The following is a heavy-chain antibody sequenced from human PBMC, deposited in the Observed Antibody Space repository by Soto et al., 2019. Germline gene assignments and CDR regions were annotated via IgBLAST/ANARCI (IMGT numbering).Heavy chain of an antibody. Sequence: NLSETLSLTCTDSGDSINNNNHYWGWIRKPPGKGLEWIASIFFTGNTYYNPSLKSRVTISMDTSKNHFSLKLSSVTAADTAFYYCAILNSAGYVTDYWGHGTLVTVS. D-gene: IGHD3-22*01. CDR3: AILNSAGYVTDY. CDR1: GDSINNNNHY. V-gene: IGHV4-39*02. CDR2: IFFTGNT. J-gene: IGHJ4*01.